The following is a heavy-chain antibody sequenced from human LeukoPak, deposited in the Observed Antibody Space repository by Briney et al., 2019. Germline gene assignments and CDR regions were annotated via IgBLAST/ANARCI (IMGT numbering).Heavy chain of an antibody. V-gene: IGHV1-69*13. Sequence: GASVKVSCKASGGTFSSYAISWVRQAPGQGLEWMGGIIPIFGTANYAQKFQGRVTTTADESTSTAYMELSSLRSEDTAVYYCARGVTSGMTTVTFWFDPWGQGTLVTVSS. CDR3: ARGVTSGMTTVTFWFDP. CDR2: IIPIFGTA. D-gene: IGHD4-17*01. CDR1: GGTFSSYA. J-gene: IGHJ5*02.